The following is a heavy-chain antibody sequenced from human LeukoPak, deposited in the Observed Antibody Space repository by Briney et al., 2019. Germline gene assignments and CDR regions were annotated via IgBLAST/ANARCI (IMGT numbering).Heavy chain of an antibody. J-gene: IGHJ4*02. D-gene: IGHD3-22*01. V-gene: IGHV1-46*01. CDR1: GYTFTSNY. CDR2: ISPSGGST. Sequence: ASVKVSCKAFGYTFTSNYMHWVRQAPGQGPEWMGVISPSGGSTTYAQKFQGRVTLTRDMSTSTDYLELSSLRSEDTAVYYCARAYYYDSSGYHFDYWGQGTLVTVSS. CDR3: ARAYYYDSSGYHFDY.